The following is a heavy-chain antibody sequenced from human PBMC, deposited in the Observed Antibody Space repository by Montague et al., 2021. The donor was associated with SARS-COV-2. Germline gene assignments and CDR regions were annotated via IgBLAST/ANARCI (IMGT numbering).Heavy chain of an antibody. Sequence: SLRLSCAASGFTFSSYAMSWVRQAPGKGLEWVSAITGSGSDTYYADSAKGRFTISRDNSKNTLYLQMNSLRLEDTAVYYCAKPDQGGRVRYSFDYWGQGTLVTVSS. CDR3: AKPDQGGRVRYSFDY. V-gene: IGHV3-23*01. D-gene: IGHD2-15*01. J-gene: IGHJ4*02. CDR2: ITGSGSDT. CDR1: GFTFSSYA.